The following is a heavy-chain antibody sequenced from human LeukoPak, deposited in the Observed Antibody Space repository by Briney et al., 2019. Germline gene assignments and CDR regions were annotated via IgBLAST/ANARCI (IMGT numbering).Heavy chain of an antibody. D-gene: IGHD2-2*01. CDR3: ARHYCSSTSWAPRNWFDP. CDR1: GSTLTQLS. Sequence: ASVKVSCKISGSTLTQLSMHWVRQTPGKGLEWMGGFDPEDGQTMYAQKFQGRVTMTRDTSTSTAYMELSSQRSEDIDVYYCARHYCSSTSWAPRNWFDPWGQGTLVTVSS. V-gene: IGHV1-24*01. CDR2: FDPEDGQT. J-gene: IGHJ5*02.